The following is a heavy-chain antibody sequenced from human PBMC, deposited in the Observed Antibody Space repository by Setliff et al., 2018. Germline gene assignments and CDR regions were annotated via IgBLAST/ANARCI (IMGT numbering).Heavy chain of an antibody. D-gene: IGHD1-26*01. V-gene: IGHV4-30-4*08. J-gene: IGHJ3*01. CDR2: IYRSGSA. CDR1: GDSISSGDYF. CDR3: AREVGTSTSSDAFDV. Sequence: PSETLSLTCTVSGDSISSGDYFWSWIRQPPGKGLEWIAYIYRSGSAYYNPSLKSRVTMSVDTSKNQFSLHLTSVTAADTAVYYCAREVGTSTSSDAFDVWGQGMMVTVSS.